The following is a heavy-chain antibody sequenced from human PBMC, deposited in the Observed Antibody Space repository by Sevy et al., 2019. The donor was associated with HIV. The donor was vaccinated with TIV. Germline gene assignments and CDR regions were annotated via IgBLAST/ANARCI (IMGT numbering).Heavy chain of an antibody. V-gene: IGHV1-18*04. CDR2: ISAYNGNT. J-gene: IGHJ4*02. CDR3: ARDRRGGRYSGSSDY. D-gene: IGHD1-26*01. Sequence: ASVKVSCKASGYTFTSYGISWVRQAPGQGFEWMGWISAYNGNTNYAQKLQGRVTMTTDTSTITAYMELRSLRSDDTAVYYCARDRRGGRYSGSSDYWGQGTLVTVSS. CDR1: GYTFTSYG.